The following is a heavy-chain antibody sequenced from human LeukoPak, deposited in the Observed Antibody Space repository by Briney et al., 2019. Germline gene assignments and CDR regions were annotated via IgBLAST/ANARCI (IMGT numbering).Heavy chain of an antibody. V-gene: IGHV3-15*07. Sequence: PGGSLRLSCRASGLSFRNAWMNWVRQAPGKRLEWVGRVKSKVDGETAEYAALVKGRFNISRDDSKKTLYLEMNSLEVEDTAVYYCTTRGYCSGPGCYSDYWGQGTLVTVSS. J-gene: IGHJ4*02. D-gene: IGHD2-2*01. CDR2: VKSKVDGETA. CDR1: GLSFRNAW. CDR3: TTRGYCSGPGCYSDY.